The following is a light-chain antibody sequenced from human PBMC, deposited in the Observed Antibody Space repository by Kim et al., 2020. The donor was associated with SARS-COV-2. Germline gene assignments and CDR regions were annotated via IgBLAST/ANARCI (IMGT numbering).Light chain of an antibody. Sequence: VALGQTVRLTCQGDSLRKCYATWYQQRPGQAPTLVLYGKYNRPSGIPDRFSGSSSGNTASLTITGTQAGDEADYYCNSRDSNDNVVFGGGTQLTVL. V-gene: IGLV3-19*01. CDR2: GKY. CDR1: SLRKCY. J-gene: IGLJ2*01. CDR3: NSRDSNDNVV.